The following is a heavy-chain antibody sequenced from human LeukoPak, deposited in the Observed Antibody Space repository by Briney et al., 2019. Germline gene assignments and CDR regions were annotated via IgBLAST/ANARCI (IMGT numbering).Heavy chain of an antibody. CDR3: ARDDRAITIFGELYYYYMDV. CDR1: GFTFSSYW. D-gene: IGHD3-3*01. J-gene: IGHJ6*03. CDR2: INSDGGST. Sequence: GGSLRLSCAASGFTFSSYWMHWVRQAPGKGLVWVSRINSDGGSTSYADSVKGRFTISRDNAKNTLYLQMNSLRAEDTAVYYCARDDRAITIFGELYYYYMDVWGKGTTVTVSS. V-gene: IGHV3-74*01.